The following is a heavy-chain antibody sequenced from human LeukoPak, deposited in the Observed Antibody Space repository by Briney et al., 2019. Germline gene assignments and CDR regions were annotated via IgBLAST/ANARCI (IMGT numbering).Heavy chain of an antibody. CDR2: INYSGTT. CDR3: ARTIEVVSLGWYSFDY. J-gene: IGHJ4*02. CDR1: GGSTSSGGYY. Sequence: PSQTLSLTCTVSGGSTSSGGYYCSWIRQPPGNGLDWIGYINYSGTTYYNPSLESRVTISVDTSKNQFSLKLTSVTAADTAVYYCARTIEVVSLGWYSFDYWGQATLVSVSS. V-gene: IGHV4-31*03. D-gene: IGHD2-2*01.